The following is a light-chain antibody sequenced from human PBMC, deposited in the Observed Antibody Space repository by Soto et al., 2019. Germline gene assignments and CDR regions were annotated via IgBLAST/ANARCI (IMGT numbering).Light chain of an antibody. CDR1: QSVSSY. V-gene: IGKV3-11*01. J-gene: IGKJ4*01. CDR3: QQRSNWSLT. Sequence: EIGLTHSPATLSLSPGERATLSCRASQSVSSYFAWYPQKPGQAPRLLIYDASNRATGIPARFSGSECGTDFTVTISSLVTEDVAGYYCQQRSNWSLTFGRGTKVEIK. CDR2: DAS.